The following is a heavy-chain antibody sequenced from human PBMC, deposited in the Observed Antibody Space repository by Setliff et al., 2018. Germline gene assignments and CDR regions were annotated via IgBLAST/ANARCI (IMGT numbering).Heavy chain of an antibody. CDR1: GFTFSPYI. V-gene: IGHV3-30*18. CDR2: ISKDDTKK. Sequence: GFPRLSCAASGFTFSPYIIHWVRQAPGKGLEWVALISKDDTKKYLADSVKGRFTISRDSSRNTLYLQMNSLRVEDTTVYYCAKSHSSWPIFIDYWGQGTLVTVSS. J-gene: IGHJ4*02. CDR3: AKSHSSWPIFIDY. D-gene: IGHD6-13*01.